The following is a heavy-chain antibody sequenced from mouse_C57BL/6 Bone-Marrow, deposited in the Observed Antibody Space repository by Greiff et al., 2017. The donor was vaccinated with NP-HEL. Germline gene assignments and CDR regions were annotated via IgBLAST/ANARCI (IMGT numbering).Heavy chain of an antibody. CDR3: ARKSIYYGSSYGFDY. CDR2: IYPRSGNT. V-gene: IGHV1-81*01. Sequence: MESCKASGYTFTSYGISWVKQRTGQGLEWIGEIYPRSGNTYYNEKFKGKATLTADKSSSTAYMELRSLTSEDSAVYFCARKSIYYGSSYGFDYWGQGTTLTVSS. D-gene: IGHD1-1*01. CDR1: GYTFTSYG. J-gene: IGHJ2*01.